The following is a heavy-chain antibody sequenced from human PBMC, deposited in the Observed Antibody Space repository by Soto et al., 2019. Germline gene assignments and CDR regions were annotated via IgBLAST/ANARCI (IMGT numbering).Heavy chain of an antibody. D-gene: IGHD6-19*01. V-gene: IGHV4-34*01. CDR3: ARERGLLREWLVLDYFDY. CDR1: GGSFSGYY. J-gene: IGHJ4*02. CDR2: INHSGST. Sequence: PSLTCAVYGGSFSGYYWSWIRQPPGKGLEWIGEINHSGSTNYNPSLKSRVTISVDTSKNQFSLKLSSVTAADTAVYYCARERGLLREWLVLDYFDYWGQGTLVTVSS.